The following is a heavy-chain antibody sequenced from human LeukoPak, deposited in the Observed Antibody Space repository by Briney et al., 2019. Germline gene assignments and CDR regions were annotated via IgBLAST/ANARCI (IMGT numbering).Heavy chain of an antibody. CDR2: IYYSGST. CDR3: ARGLSSGWPLTSIYYFDY. CDR1: GGSISSISSNNYH. J-gene: IGHJ4*02. V-gene: IGHV4-39*07. D-gene: IGHD6-19*01. Sequence: PSETLSLTCIVSGGSISSISSNNYHWGWIRQPPGKGLEWIGSIYYSGSTYYNPSLKSRVTISVDTSKNQFSLKLSSVTAADTAVYYCARGLSSGWPLTSIYYFDYWGQGTLVTVSS.